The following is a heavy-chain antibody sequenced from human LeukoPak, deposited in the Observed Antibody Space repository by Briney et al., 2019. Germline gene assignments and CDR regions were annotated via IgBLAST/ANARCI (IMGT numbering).Heavy chain of an antibody. CDR1: GLTFSTYS. J-gene: IGHJ4*02. CDR2: ISSSSSHI. CDR3: ARDYYDSSGYDDY. D-gene: IGHD3-22*01. Sequence: PGGSLRLSCAASGLTFSTYSMNWVRHAQGKGLEWVSSISSSSSHIYHTDSVKGRFTISRDHAENSPYLQMNSRRAEDTAVYYCARDYYDSSGYDDYWGQETLVAVSS. V-gene: IGHV3-21*01.